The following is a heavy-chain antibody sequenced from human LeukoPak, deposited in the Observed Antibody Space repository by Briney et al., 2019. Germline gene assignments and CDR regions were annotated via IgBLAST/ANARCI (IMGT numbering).Heavy chain of an antibody. Sequence: GGSLRLSCAASGFIFSDYYMTWIRQAPGKGLEWISYISTLGHTIYYADSVKGRFTISRDNAKNSLYLQMNNLRADDTAVYYCAYSGRFGELFDWGQGNLVTVSS. D-gene: IGHD3-10*01. CDR1: GFIFSDYY. J-gene: IGHJ4*02. V-gene: IGHV3-11*01. CDR2: ISTLGHTI. CDR3: AYSGRFGELFD.